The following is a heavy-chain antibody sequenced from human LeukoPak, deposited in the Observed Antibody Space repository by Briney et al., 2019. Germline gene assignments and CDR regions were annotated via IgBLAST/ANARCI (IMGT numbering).Heavy chain of an antibody. J-gene: IGHJ4*02. CDR3: VRGVGQRLLIDY. Sequence: SETLSLTCTVSGDSISSYYWSWVRQPAGKGLEWIGRLYASGSTNYNPSLTSRVTMSVDTSKNQFSLNLTSVTAADTAVYYCVRGVGQRLLIDYWGQGTLVTVSS. D-gene: IGHD2-15*01. CDR1: GDSISSYY. CDR2: LYASGST. V-gene: IGHV4-4*07.